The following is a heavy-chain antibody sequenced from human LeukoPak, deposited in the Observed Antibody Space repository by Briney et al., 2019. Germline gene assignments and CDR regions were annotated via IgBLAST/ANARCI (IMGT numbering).Heavy chain of an antibody. V-gene: IGHV1-46*01. CDR3: ARDIYYDSSGYYFYYGMDV. J-gene: IGHJ6*02. CDR1: GYTFTSYY. Sequence: VASVKVSCKASGYTFTSYYMHWVRQAPGQGLEWMGIINPSGGSTSYAQKFQGRVTMTRDTSTSTVYMELSSLRSEDTAVYYCARDIYYDSSGYYFYYGMDVWGQGTTVTVSS. D-gene: IGHD3-22*01. CDR2: INPSGGST.